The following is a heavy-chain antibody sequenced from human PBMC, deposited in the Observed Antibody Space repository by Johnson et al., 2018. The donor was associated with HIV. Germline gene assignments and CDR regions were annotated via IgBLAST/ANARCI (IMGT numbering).Heavy chain of an antibody. J-gene: IGHJ3*02. V-gene: IGHV3-30-3*01. CDR1: GFTFSSYA. D-gene: IGHD4-23*01. Sequence: QMQLVESGGGLVQPGGSLRLSCAASGFTFSSYAVQWVRQAPDKGLEWVAVISYDGSKKYYADSVRGRFTISRDNSKNTLYLQMNSLRDEDTAVYYCARGEDYGGNFGALDIWGQGTMVTVSS. CDR2: ISYDGSKK. CDR3: ARGEDYGGNFGALDI.